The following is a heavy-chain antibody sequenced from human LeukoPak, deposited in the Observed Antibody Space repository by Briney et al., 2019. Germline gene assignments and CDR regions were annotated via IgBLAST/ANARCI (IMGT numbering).Heavy chain of an antibody. CDR1: GGSISSYY. CDR2: IYYSRST. J-gene: IGHJ6*02. CDR3: ARGSAVAGYYGMDV. D-gene: IGHD6-19*01. V-gene: IGHV4-59*01. Sequence: SETLSLTCTVSGGSISSYYWSWIRQPPGKGLEWIGYIYYSRSTNYNPSLKSRVTISVDTSKNQFSLKLSSVTAADTAVYYCARGSAVAGYYGMDVWGQGATVTVSS.